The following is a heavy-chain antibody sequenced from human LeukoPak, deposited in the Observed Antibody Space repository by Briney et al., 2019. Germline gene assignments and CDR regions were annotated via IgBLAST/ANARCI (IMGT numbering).Heavy chain of an antibody. CDR2: FDPEDGET. CDR3: ATLGDYSASFDY. D-gene: IGHD4-11*01. J-gene: IGHJ4*02. CDR1: GYTLTELY. V-gene: IGHV1-24*01. Sequence: ASVKVSCKVSGYTLTELYMHWVRQAPGKGLEWMGGFDPEDGETIYAQNFQGRVTMTEDTSTDTAYMQMSSLRSEDTAVYYCATLGDYSASFDYWGQGTLVSVSS.